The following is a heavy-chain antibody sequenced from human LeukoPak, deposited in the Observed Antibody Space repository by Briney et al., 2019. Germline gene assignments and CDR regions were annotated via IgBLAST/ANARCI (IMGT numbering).Heavy chain of an antibody. CDR3: ARSNNIVGATYFDY. Sequence: GGSLRLSCAASGFTFSTYAMHWVRQAPGKGLECISSISSDGGSTYYADSVKGRFIISRDNSKNTLYLQMGRLRAEDMAVYYCARSNNIVGATYFDYWGQGTLVTVSS. CDR2: ISSDGGST. V-gene: IGHV3-64*02. CDR1: GFTFSTYA. J-gene: IGHJ4*02. D-gene: IGHD1-26*01.